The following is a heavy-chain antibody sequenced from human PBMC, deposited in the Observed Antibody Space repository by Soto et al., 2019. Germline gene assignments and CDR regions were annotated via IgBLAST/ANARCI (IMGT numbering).Heavy chain of an antibody. CDR2: ISAYSANT. V-gene: IGHV1-18*01. CDR3: AREGYYSGARTEYITIHY. J-gene: IGHJ4*02. CDR1: GYTFSSYG. D-gene: IGHD3-10*01. Sequence: QVQLVQSGAEVKKPGASVKVSCKASGYTFSSYGISWVRQVPGQGLEWMGWISAYSANTKYTQKFQGRVTMTTDTSTSTAYMELRSLRSDDTAVYYCAREGYYSGARTEYITIHYWGQGTLVTVSS.